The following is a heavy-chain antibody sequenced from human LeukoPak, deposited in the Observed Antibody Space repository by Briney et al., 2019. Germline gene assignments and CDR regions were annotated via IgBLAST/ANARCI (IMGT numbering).Heavy chain of an antibody. CDR1: GFTFSSYA. CDR3: AKSRGESRGASNY. D-gene: IGHD1-26*01. J-gene: IGHJ4*02. V-gene: IGHV3-23*01. Sequence: GGSLRLSCAASGFTFSSYAMNWVRQAPGKGLEWVSFISGSGDTTYYADSVKGRFTISRDSSKNTLYLQMNSLRAEDTAVYYCAKSRGESRGASNYWGQGTLVTVFS. CDR2: ISGSGDTT.